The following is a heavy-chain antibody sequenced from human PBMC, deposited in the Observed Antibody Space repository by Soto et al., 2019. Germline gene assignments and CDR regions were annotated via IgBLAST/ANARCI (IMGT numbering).Heavy chain of an antibody. D-gene: IGHD3-3*01. J-gene: IGHJ4*02. Sequence: GASVKVSCKASGGTFSSYAISWVRQAPGQGLEWMGGIIPIFGTANYAQKFQGRVTITADKSTSTAYMELSSLRSEDTAVYYCALGGFWSGYYSAYWGQGTLVTVSS. CDR1: GGTFSSYA. V-gene: IGHV1-69*06. CDR3: ALGGFWSGYYSAY. CDR2: IIPIFGTA.